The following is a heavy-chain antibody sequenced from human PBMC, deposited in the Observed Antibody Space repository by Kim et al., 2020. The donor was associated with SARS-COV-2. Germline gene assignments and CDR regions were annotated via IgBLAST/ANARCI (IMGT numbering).Heavy chain of an antibody. V-gene: IGHV4-34*01. J-gene: IGHJ3*02. CDR2: INHSGST. Sequence: SETLSLTCAVYGGSFSGYYWSWIRQPPGKGLEWIGEINHSGSTNYNPSLKSRVTISVDTSKNQFSLKLSSVTAADTAVYYCARLGKGAFDIWGQGTMVTV. CDR1: GGSFSGYY. D-gene: IGHD7-27*01. CDR3: ARLGKGAFDI.